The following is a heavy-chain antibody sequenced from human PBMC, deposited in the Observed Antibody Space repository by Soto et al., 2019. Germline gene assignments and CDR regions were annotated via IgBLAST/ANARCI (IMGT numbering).Heavy chain of an antibody. Sequence: EVQLVESGGGLVQPGGSLRLSCAASGFTVSSNYMSWVRQAPGKGLEWVSVIYSGGSTYYADSVKGRFTISRDNSKNTLYLQMNSLRAEDTAVYYCARDQYCSSTGCYDGWGQGTLVTVSS. CDR1: GFTVSSNY. CDR3: ARDQYCSSTGCYDG. D-gene: IGHD2-2*01. CDR2: IYSGGST. J-gene: IGHJ4*02. V-gene: IGHV3-66*01.